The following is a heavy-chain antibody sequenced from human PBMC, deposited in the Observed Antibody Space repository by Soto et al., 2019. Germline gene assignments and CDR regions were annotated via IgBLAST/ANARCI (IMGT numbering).Heavy chain of an antibody. V-gene: IGHV4-4*02. D-gene: IGHD3-22*01. J-gene: IGHJ4*02. Sequence: PSETLSLTCAVSGGSISSNNWWSWVRQPPGKGLEWIGEIYHIGSTNYNPSLKSRVTISVDKSKNQFSLKLSSVTAADTAVYYCARVTSSGFYFDYWGRGTLVTVSS. CDR3: ARVTSSGFYFDY. CDR2: IYHIGST. CDR1: GGSISSNNW.